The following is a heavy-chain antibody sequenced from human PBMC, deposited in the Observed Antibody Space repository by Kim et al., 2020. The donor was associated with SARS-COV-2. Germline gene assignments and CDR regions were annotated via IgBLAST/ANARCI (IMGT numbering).Heavy chain of an antibody. V-gene: IGHV4-34*01. Sequence: SETLSLTCAVYGGSFSGYYWSWIRQPPGKGLEWIGEINHSGSTNYNPSLKSRVTISVDTSKNQFSLKLSSVTAADTAVYYCARDEHDFWSGYGVGMDVWGQGTTVTVSS. D-gene: IGHD3-3*01. J-gene: IGHJ6*02. CDR3: ARDEHDFWSGYGVGMDV. CDR2: INHSGST. CDR1: GGSFSGYY.